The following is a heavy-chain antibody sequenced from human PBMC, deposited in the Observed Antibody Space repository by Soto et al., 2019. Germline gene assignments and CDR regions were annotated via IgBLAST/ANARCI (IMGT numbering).Heavy chain of an antibody. J-gene: IGHJ1*01. D-gene: IGHD2-2*01. CDR1: GYTFTSYA. CDR3: AREDVVVPAAMHTYFQH. V-gene: IGHV1-3*01. Sequence: ASVQVSCKASGYTFTSYAMHWVRQAPGQRLEWMGWINAGNGNTKYSQKFQGRVTITRDTSASTAYMELSSLRSEDTAVYYCAREDVVVPAAMHTYFQHWGQGTLVTVSS. CDR2: INAGNGNT.